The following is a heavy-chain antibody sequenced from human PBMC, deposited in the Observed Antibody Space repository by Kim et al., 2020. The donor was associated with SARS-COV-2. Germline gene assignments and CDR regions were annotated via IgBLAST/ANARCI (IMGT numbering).Heavy chain of an antibody. J-gene: IGHJ3*02. D-gene: IGHD6-19*01. CDR2: IIPIFGTA. Sequence: SVKVSCKASGGTFSSYAISWVRQAPGQGLEWMGGIIPIFGTANYAQKFQGRVTITADESTSTAYMELSSLRSEDTAVYYCATLIAVAGINGEDAFDIWGQGTMVTVSS. CDR3: ATLIAVAGINGEDAFDI. CDR1: GGTFSSYA. V-gene: IGHV1-69*13.